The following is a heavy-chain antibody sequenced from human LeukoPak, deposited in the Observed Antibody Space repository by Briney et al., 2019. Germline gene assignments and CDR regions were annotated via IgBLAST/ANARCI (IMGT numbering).Heavy chain of an antibody. CDR1: GFTLSNYG. CDR2: IRYDGGHE. D-gene: IGHD5-24*01. Sequence: GGSLRLSCAASGFTLSNYGMHWVRQAPGKGLEWVAFIRYDGGHEYYVDSVRGRFTISRDFSKNTLYLQMNGLRAEDTAVYYCARDSHGYISYYSDYWGQGTLVTVSS. V-gene: IGHV3-30*02. J-gene: IGHJ4*02. CDR3: ARDSHGYISYYSDY.